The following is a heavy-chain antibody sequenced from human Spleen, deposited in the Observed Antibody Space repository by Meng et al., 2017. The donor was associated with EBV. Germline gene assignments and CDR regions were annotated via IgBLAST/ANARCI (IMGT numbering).Heavy chain of an antibody. J-gene: IGHJ4*02. CDR3: ARGLGGHYPTMEY. CDR1: GASIDSSDW. CDR2: IHHSGTT. Sequence: QVHLQESGPGLWKPSGTLSLTCAVSGASIDSSDWWTWVRQSPGKGLEWIGEIHHSGTTNYNPSLESRVTISIDKSDNQFSLKLTSVTAADTAVYYCARGLGGHYPTMEYWGQGTLVTVSS. V-gene: IGHV4-4*02. D-gene: IGHD3-22*01.